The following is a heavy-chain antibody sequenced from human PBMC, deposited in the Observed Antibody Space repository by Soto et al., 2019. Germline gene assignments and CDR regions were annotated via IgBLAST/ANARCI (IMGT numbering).Heavy chain of an antibody. CDR2: IFSNDER. CDR1: GFSLSNSGMG. CDR3: AQTEDGGRSRTPAGWFDA. D-gene: IGHD2-15*01. Sequence: QVNLKESGPVLVKPTETLTLTCTVSGFSLSNSGMGVGWIRQPPGKALEWLAHIFSNDERRFSTSLKNRLSISKDTSNSQVVLIMTNMDPVDTATYYCAQTEDGGRSRTPAGWFDAWGQGTLVTVSS. J-gene: IGHJ5*02. V-gene: IGHV2-26*01.